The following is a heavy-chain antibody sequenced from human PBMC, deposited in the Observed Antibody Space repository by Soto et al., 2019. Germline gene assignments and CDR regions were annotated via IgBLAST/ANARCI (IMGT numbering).Heavy chain of an antibody. CDR2: ISGSGGSI. J-gene: IGHJ4*02. V-gene: IGHV3-23*01. CDR3: AKDHITIFGVVTGYYFDY. CDR1: GFTFSSYS. Sequence: WGSLRLSCAASGFTFSSYSMNWVRQAPGKGLEWVSDISGSGGSIYYADSVKGRFTISRANSKNTLYLQMNSLRAEDTAVYYCAKDHITIFGVVTGYYFDYWGQGTLVTVSS. D-gene: IGHD3-3*01.